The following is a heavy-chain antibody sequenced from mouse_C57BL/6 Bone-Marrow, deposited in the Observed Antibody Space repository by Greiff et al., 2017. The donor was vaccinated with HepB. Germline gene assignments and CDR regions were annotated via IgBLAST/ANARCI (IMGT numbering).Heavy chain of an antibody. J-gene: IGHJ4*01. CDR1: GYSFTDYN. CDR2: INPNYGTT. V-gene: IGHV1-39*01. D-gene: IGHD3-2*01. CDR3: GKDRGSMDY. Sequence: EVQLQQSGAELVKPGASVKISCKASGYSFTDYNMNWVKQSHGKSLEWIGVINPNYGTTSYNQKFKGKSTLTVDQTSSTAYMQLNSLTSENSTVYYCGKDRGSMDYWDQGNSATVTA.